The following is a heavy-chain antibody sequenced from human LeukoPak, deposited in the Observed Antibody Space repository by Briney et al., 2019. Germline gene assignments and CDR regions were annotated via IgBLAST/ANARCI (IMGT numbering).Heavy chain of an antibody. Sequence: SETLSLTCAVYGGSFSGYYWSWIRQPPGKGLEWIGEINHSGSTNYNPSLKSRVTISVDTSKNQFSLKLSSVTAADTAVYYCARGYFQNYYYYNYMDVWGKGATVTVSS. V-gene: IGHV4-34*01. CDR3: ARGYFQNYYYYNYMDV. CDR1: GGSFSGYY. CDR2: INHSGST. D-gene: IGHD2/OR15-2a*01. J-gene: IGHJ6*03.